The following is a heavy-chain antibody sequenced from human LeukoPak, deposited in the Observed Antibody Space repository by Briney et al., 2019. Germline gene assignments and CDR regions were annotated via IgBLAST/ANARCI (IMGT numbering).Heavy chain of an antibody. D-gene: IGHD1-26*01. CDR3: ARPLEGATGTLEAFDY. V-gene: IGHV4-59*08. Sequence: ASETLSLTCTVSGGSISSYYWSWIRQPPGKGLEWIGYIYYSGSTNYNPSLKSRVTISVDTSNNQFSLKLSSVTAADTAVYYCARPLEGATGTLEAFDYWGQGTLVTVSS. J-gene: IGHJ4*02. CDR2: IYYSGST. CDR1: GGSISSYY.